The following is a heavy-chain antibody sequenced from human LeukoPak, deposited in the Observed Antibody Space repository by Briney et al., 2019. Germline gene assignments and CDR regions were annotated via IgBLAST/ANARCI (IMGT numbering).Heavy chain of an antibody. D-gene: IGHD6-13*01. CDR3: AKDIRPIAAAGTWIDY. CDR1: GFTFSSYW. J-gene: IGHJ4*02. CDR2: INSDGSST. Sequence: GGSLRLSCAASGFTFSSYWMHWVRQAPGKGLVWVSRINSDGSSTNYADSVKGRFTISRDNAKNTLYLQMNSLRAEDTALYYCAKDIRPIAAAGTWIDYWGQGTLVTVSS. V-gene: IGHV3-74*01.